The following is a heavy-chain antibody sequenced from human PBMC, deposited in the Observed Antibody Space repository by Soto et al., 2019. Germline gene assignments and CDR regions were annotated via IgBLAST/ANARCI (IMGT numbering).Heavy chain of an antibody. CDR3: AREIIPLTTDWYFDL. V-gene: IGHV4-30-4*01. CDR2: IFHSGST. D-gene: IGHD4-17*01. Sequence: QVQLQESGPGLVKPSETLSLTCTVSGGSISGGIYYWSWVRQSPGKGLEWIGYIFHSGSTFYNPSLGSRVTISVDTSKNQFSLRLRSVTAADTAVYYCAREIIPLTTDWYFDLWGRGTLVTVSS. CDR1: GGSISGGIYY. J-gene: IGHJ2*01.